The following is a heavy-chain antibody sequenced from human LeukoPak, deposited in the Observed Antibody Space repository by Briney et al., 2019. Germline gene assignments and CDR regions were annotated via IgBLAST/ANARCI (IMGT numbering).Heavy chain of an antibody. Sequence: ASVKVSCNASGGTFSSYAISGVRQAPGQGLEWMGGILPIFGTENYAQKFQSRVTITTEESMSTAYMELRSLRSEDTAVYYCARAPADYSNYPLDYWGQGTLVTVSS. J-gene: IGHJ4*02. CDR2: ILPIFGTE. CDR1: GGTFSSYA. D-gene: IGHD4-11*01. V-gene: IGHV1-69*05. CDR3: ARAPADYSNYPLDY.